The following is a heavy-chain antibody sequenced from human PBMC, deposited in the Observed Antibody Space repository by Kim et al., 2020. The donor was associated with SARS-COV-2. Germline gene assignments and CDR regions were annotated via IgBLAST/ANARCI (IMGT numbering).Heavy chain of an antibody. V-gene: IGHV7-4-1*02. J-gene: IGHJ5*02. CDR2: IDTNTGNP. CDR1: GYTFSSYA. Sequence: ASVKVSCKASGYTFSSYAVNWVRQAPGQGLEWMGWIDTNTGNPTYAQGFTGRSVFSLDTSVSTAYLQISSLKAEDTALYYCARDPYGGKNWIDPWGQGTL. D-gene: IGHD4-17*01. CDR3: ARDPYGGKNWIDP.